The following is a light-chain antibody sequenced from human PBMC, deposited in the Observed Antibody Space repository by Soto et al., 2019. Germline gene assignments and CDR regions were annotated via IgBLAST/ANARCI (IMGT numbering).Light chain of an antibody. J-gene: IGKJ2*01. V-gene: IGKV1-39*01. CDR3: RQCYCAPRT. Sequence: DIQMTQSPSSLSASVGDRVTITCRASQSISSYLNWYQQKPGKAPKLLIYDTSRLQSGVPSMFSGSGSGAEFTLTISRLQPEDFAKYYCRQCYCAPRTFGQGNKLEIK. CDR2: DTS. CDR1: QSISSY.